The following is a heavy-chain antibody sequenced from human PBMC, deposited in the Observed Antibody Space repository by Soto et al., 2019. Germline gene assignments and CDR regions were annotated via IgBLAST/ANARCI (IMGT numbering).Heavy chain of an antibody. CDR3: ARASSSSSAADY. D-gene: IGHD6-6*01. J-gene: IGHJ4*02. CDR1: GESISSGGYY. Sequence: QVQLQESGPGLVKASQTLSLICNVSGESISSGGYYWSWIRHHPGKGLEWIGYIYDSESAYYNPSLKSRVPISMHXSKNHFAMKLSSVTAADTAVYYCARASSSSSAADYWGQGTLVTVSS. CDR2: IYDSESA. V-gene: IGHV4-31*03.